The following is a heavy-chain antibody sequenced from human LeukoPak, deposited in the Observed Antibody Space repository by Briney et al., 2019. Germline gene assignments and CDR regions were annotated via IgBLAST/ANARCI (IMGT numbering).Heavy chain of an antibody. CDR2: ISGSGGST. J-gene: IGHJ4*02. V-gene: IGHV3-23*01. CDR3: AKGVRFLESNVGFDY. CDR1: GFTFSSYD. D-gene: IGHD3-3*01. Sequence: PGGSLRLSCAASGFTFSSYDMSWVRQAPGKGLEWVSAISGSGGSTYYADSVKGRFRISRDSSKTTLYLQMNSLRAEDTAVYYCAKGVRFLESNVGFDYGGQGTLVTVSS.